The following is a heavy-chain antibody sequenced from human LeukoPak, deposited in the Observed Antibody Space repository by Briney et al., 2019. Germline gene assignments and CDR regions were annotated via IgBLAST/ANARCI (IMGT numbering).Heavy chain of an antibody. CDR1: GFTFSSYS. Sequence: GGSLRLSCAASGFTFSSYSMNWVRQAPGKGLEWVLSISSSSSYIYYADSVKGRFTISRDNAKNSLYLQMNSLRAEDTAVYYCARWGIAAAGTMWGPDAFDIWGQGTMVTVSS. D-gene: IGHD6-13*01. V-gene: IGHV3-21*01. CDR3: ARWGIAAAGTMWGPDAFDI. CDR2: ISSSSSYI. J-gene: IGHJ3*02.